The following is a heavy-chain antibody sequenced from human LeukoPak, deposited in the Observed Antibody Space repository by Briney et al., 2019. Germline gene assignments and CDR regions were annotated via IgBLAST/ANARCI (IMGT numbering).Heavy chain of an antibody. J-gene: IGHJ4*02. CDR3: ARGSRGYSYGRLDLDY. V-gene: IGHV3-30-3*01. Sequence: GGSLRLSCAASGFTFSSYAMHWVRQAPGKGLEWVAVISYDGSNKYYADSVKGRFTISRDNSKNTLYLQMNSLRAEDTAVYYCARGSRGYSYGRLDLDYWGQGTLVTVSS. CDR1: GFTFSSYA. CDR2: ISYDGSNK. D-gene: IGHD5-18*01.